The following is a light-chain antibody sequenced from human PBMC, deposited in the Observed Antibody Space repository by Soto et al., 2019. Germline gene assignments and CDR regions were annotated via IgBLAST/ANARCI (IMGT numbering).Light chain of an antibody. V-gene: IGKV3-15*01. J-gene: IGKJ1*01. CDR3: QHYNNWPRT. Sequence: EIVMTQSPATLSVSPGERATLSCRASQSVSSNLAWYQQKPGQAPRLLIYGASTRATGNPARFSGSGSGTEFPLTISSLQSEDFAVYYCQHYNNWPRTFGQGTKVEIK. CDR2: GAS. CDR1: QSVSSN.